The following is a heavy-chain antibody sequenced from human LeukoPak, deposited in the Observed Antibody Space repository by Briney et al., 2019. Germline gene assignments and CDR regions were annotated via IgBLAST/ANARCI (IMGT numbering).Heavy chain of an antibody. D-gene: IGHD3-3*01. J-gene: IGHJ4*02. CDR2: IYYSGST. CDR1: GGSISSYY. CDR3: ARRSDFWSGYSYYFDY. V-gene: IGHV4-59*08. Sequence: SETLSLPCTVSGGSISSYYWSWIRQPPGKGLEWIGYIYYSGSTNYNPSLKSRVTISVDTSKNQFSLKLSSVTAADTAVYYCARRSDFWSGYSYYFDYWGEATLVTVSS.